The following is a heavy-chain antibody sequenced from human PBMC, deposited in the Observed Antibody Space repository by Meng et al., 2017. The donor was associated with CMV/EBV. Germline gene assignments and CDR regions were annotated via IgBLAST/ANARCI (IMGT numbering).Heavy chain of an antibody. CDR3: TRHQFAYCGGDCSGDDAFDI. CDR2: IRSKANSYAT. D-gene: IGHD2-21*01. Sequence: GGSLRLSCAASGFTFSGSAMHWVRQASGKGLEWVGRIRSKANSYATAYAASVKGRFTISRVDSKNTAYLQMNSLKTEDTAVYYCTRHQFAYCGGDCSGDDAFDIWGQGTMVTVSS. V-gene: IGHV3-73*01. J-gene: IGHJ3*02. CDR1: GFTFSGSA.